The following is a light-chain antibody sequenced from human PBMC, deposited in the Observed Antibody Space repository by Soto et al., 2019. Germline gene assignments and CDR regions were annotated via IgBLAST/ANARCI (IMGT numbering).Light chain of an antibody. CDR1: SSDVGTYNY. CDR3: TSYTSSTLFV. J-gene: IGLJ1*01. Sequence: QSALTQPASVSGSPGQSITVSCTGTSSDVGTYNYVSWYQQHPGKAPKLMIYEVSTRPSGVSNRFSGSKSGNTASLTISGLQAEDEADYYCTSYTSSTLFVFGTGTKLTVL. CDR2: EVS. V-gene: IGLV2-14*01.